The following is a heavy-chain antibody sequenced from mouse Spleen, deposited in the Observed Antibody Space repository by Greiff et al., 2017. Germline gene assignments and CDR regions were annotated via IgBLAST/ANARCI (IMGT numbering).Heavy chain of an antibody. CDR1: GFTFSSYA. D-gene: IGHD6-5*01. J-gene: IGHJ4*01. CDR2: ISSGGGNT. Sequence: EVMLVESGGGLVKPGGSLKLSCAASGFTFSSYAMSWVRQTPEKRLEWVAYISSGGGNTYYPDSVKGRFTISRDNAKNTLYLQMSSLRSEDTALYYCARDQEPKFSTMDYWGQGTSVTVSS. CDR3: ARDQEPKFSTMDY. V-gene: IGHV5-9*01.